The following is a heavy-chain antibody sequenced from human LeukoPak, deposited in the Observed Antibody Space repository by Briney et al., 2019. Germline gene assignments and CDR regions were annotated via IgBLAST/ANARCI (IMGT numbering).Heavy chain of an antibody. CDR3: ARAYYYDSSGYYPFDAFDI. CDR2: IYYSGST. CDR1: GGSFSGYY. D-gene: IGHD3-22*01. V-gene: IGHV4-59*01. J-gene: IGHJ3*02. Sequence: SETLSLTCDVFGGSFSGYYWSWIRQPPGKGLEWIGYIYYSGSTNYNPSLKSRVTISVDTSKNQFSLKLSSVTAADTAVYYCARAYYYDSSGYYPFDAFDIWGQGTMVTVSS.